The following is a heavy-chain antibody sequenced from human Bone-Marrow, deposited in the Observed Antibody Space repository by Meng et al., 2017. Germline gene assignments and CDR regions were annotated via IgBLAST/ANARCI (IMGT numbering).Heavy chain of an antibody. D-gene: IGHD3-10*01. V-gene: IGHV4-61*02. Sequence: LRLSCTVSGGSISSGSYYWSWIRQPAGKGLEWIGRIYTSGSTNYNPSLKSRVTISVDTSKNQFSLKLSSVTAADTAVYYCARSYGPKLEINYYYYYGMDVWGQGTTVTVSS. J-gene: IGHJ6*02. CDR2: IYTSGST. CDR1: GGSISSGSYY. CDR3: ARSYGPKLEINYYYYYGMDV.